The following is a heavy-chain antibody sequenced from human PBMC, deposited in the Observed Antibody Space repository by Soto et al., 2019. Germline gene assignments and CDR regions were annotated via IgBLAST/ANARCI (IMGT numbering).Heavy chain of an antibody. Sequence: SLKISCAASGFIFSYYAMHWVRQAPGKGLGWVAVISHDGSNKYYADSVKGRFTISRDNSKNTLYLQMNSLRAEDTALYYCARVDRTVTTYYYYGMDVWGQGTTVTVSS. V-gene: IGHV3-30-3*01. J-gene: IGHJ6*02. D-gene: IGHD4-4*01. CDR2: ISHDGSNK. CDR3: ARVDRTVTTYYYYGMDV. CDR1: GFIFSYYA.